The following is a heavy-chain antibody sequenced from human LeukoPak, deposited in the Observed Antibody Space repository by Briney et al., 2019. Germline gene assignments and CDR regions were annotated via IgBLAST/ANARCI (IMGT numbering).Heavy chain of an antibody. D-gene: IGHD6-13*01. J-gene: IGHJ4*02. CDR1: GFTFSSYG. Sequence: GGSLRLSCAASGFTFSSYGMHWVRQAPGKGLEWVAVIWYDGSNKYYADSVKGRFTISRDNSKNTLYLQMNSLRAEDTAVYYCARDLWKDPGIAAPIGYWGQGTLVTVSP. V-gene: IGHV3-33*01. CDR2: IWYDGSNK. CDR3: ARDLWKDPGIAAPIGY.